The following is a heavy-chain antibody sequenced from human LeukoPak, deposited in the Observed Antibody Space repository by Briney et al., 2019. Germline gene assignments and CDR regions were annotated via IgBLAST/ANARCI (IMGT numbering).Heavy chain of an antibody. V-gene: IGHV3-23*01. J-gene: IGHJ4*02. CDR2: ISASGTT. CDR1: GFIFSTYA. CDR3: VTRAPAGPYSS. Sequence: PGGSLRLSCAASGFIFSTYAMMWVRQAPGKGLEWVSVISASGTTHYADSMKGRFTISRDNSKNTVYLQMNSLRAEDTAVYYCVTRAPAGPYSSWGQGTLVTVSS. D-gene: IGHD6-13*01.